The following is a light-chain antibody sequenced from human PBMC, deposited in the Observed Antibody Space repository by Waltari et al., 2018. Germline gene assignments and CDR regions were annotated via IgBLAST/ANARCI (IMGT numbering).Light chain of an antibody. Sequence: QSALTQPASVSGSPGQSITISCTGTSSDVGSYNLVSWYQQHPGKAPKLMIYEGNKLPSGVSNRFSCSKSGNTASLTISWLQAEDEADYFCYSYAGGTTVVFGTGTKVTVL. CDR3: YSYAGGTTVV. CDR2: EGN. CDR1: SSDVGSYNL. V-gene: IGLV2-23*01. J-gene: IGLJ1*01.